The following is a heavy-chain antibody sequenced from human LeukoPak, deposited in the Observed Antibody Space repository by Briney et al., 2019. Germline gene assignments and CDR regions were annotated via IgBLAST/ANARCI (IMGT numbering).Heavy chain of an antibody. CDR2: INSNTGNP. CDR1: GNTFIRYN. CDR3: ARVVSSLSIAAPY. V-gene: IGHV7-4-1*02. J-gene: IGHJ4*02. D-gene: IGHD6-6*01. Sequence: ASVKVSCKASGNTFIRYNMNWVRQAPGQGLEWMGWINSNTGNPTYAQGFTGRFVFSLDTSVSTAYLQITSLKAEDTAVYYCARVVSSLSIAAPYWGQGTLVTVSS.